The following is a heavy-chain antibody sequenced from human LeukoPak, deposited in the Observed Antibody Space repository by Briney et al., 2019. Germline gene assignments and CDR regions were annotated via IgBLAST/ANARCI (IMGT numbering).Heavy chain of an antibody. CDR3: ARQGTYYDILTPMVWFDP. CDR2: IYPGDSDT. J-gene: IGHJ5*02. D-gene: IGHD3-9*01. V-gene: IGHV5-51*01. Sequence: GESLKISCKGSGYSFTDYWIAWVRQMPGKGLEWMGIIYPGDSDTRYSPSFQGQVTISADKSISTAYLQWSSLKASDTAMYYCARQGTYYDILTPMVWFDPWGQGTLVTVSS. CDR1: GYSFTDYW.